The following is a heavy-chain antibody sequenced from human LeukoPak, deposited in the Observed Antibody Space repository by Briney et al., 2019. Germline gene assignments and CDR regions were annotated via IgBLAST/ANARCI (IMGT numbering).Heavy chain of an antibody. CDR2: IWYDGSNK. V-gene: IGHV3-33*01. D-gene: IGHD3-3*01. J-gene: IGHJ6*02. Sequence: GRSLRLSCAASGFTFSSYGMHWVRQAPGKGLEWVAVIWYDGSNKYYADSVKGRFTISRDNSKNTLYLQMNSLRAEDTAVYYCARRPYDFWSGYYLYYYYGMDVWGQGTTVTVSS. CDR3: ARRPYDFWSGYYLYYYYGMDV. CDR1: GFTFSSYG.